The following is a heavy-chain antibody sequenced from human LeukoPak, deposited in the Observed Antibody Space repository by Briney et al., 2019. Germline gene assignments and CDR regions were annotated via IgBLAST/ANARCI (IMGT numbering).Heavy chain of an antibody. V-gene: IGHV1-2*02. CDR1: GYTFTGYY. Sequence: EASVKVSCKASGYTFTGYYMHWVRQAPGQGLEWMGWINPNSGGTNYAQKFQGRVTMTRDTSISTAYMELSRLRSEDTAVYYCARSSSGSEGQNAFDIWGQGTMVTVSS. D-gene: IGHD3-22*01. CDR2: INPNSGGT. J-gene: IGHJ3*02. CDR3: ARSSSGSEGQNAFDI.